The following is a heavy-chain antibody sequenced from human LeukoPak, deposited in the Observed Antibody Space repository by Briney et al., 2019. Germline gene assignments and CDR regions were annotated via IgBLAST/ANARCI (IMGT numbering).Heavy chain of an antibody. V-gene: IGHV5-51*01. CDR3: ARQLVAPGFDF. D-gene: IGHD2-21*01. CDR1: GYSFIHYW. Sequence: GESLKISCKCSGYSFIHYWIGWVRQTHGRGLEWMGIMFPGDSSTRYSPSFQGQVTFSADTSKTTAYLEWTSLKASDTARYFCARQLVAPGFDFWGQGTQVTVSS. J-gene: IGHJ4*02. CDR2: MFPGDSST.